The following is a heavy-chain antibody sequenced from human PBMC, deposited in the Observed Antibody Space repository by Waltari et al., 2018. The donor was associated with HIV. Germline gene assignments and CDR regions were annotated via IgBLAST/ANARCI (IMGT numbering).Heavy chain of an antibody. J-gene: IGHJ6*02. D-gene: IGHD3-22*01. CDR3: AKDSSIANYYYYGMDV. Sequence: QVQLVQSGAEVKKPGASVKVSCKASGYTFTGYNRHWVRQAPGQGLEWRGLFNTNSGGTKCAERVQGMVTMTRDTSISTDDMDLRRLRSDDTAVYYCAKDSSIANYYYYGMDVWGQGTTVTVSS. CDR2: FNTNSGGT. CDR1: GYTFTGYN. V-gene: IGHV1-2*06.